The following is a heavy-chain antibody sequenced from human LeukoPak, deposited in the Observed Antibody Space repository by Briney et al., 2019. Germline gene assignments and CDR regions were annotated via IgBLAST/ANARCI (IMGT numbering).Heavy chain of an antibody. Sequence: GSLRLSCAASGFTFSSYGMHWVRQAPGKGLEWVSAISGGGGGTYYADFVKGRFTISRDNSKNTLYLQMNSLRAEDTAAYYCAKGTERYREVSSFDYWGQGTLVAVSS. CDR3: AKGTERYREVSSFDY. CDR2: ISGGGGGT. D-gene: IGHD3-10*01. V-gene: IGHV3-23*01. CDR1: GFTFSSYG. J-gene: IGHJ4*02.